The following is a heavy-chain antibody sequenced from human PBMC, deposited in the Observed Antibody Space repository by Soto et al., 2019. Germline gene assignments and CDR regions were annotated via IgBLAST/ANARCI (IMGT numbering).Heavy chain of an antibody. CDR2: ISSSSSYI. Sequence: GGSLRLSCAASGFTFSSYSMNWVRQAPGKGLEWVSSISSSSSYIYYADSVKGRFTISRDNAKNSLYLQMNSLRAEDTAVYYCARHPFLSHYSSSSLYYYYYMDVWGKGTTVTVSS. CDR3: ARHPFLSHYSSSSLYYYYYMDV. CDR1: GFTFSSYS. V-gene: IGHV3-21*01. D-gene: IGHD6-6*01. J-gene: IGHJ6*03.